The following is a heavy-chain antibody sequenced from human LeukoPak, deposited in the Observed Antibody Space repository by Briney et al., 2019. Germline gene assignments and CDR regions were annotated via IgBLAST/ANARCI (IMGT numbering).Heavy chain of an antibody. CDR3: ACAEQSSGFDY. CDR1: GGSISSGSFH. V-gene: IGHV4-31*03. CDR2: IHYSGVT. J-gene: IGHJ4*02. D-gene: IGHD6-19*01. Sequence: PSQTLSLTCTVSGGSISSGSFHWSWIRQHPGKGLEWIGYIHYSGVTYYNPSLKSRVTISVDTSKNQFSLRLSSVTAADTAVYYCACAEQSSGFDYWGQGTLVTVSS.